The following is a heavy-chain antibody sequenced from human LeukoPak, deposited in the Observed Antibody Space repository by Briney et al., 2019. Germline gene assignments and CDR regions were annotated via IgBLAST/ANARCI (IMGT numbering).Heavy chain of an antibody. CDR1: GGSISSGGYS. CDR3: ARDADYGDYVGAFDI. J-gene: IGHJ3*02. D-gene: IGHD4-17*01. CDR2: IYHSGST. Sequence: SETLSLTCAVSGGSISSGGYSWSWIRQPPGKGLEWIGYIYHSGSTYYNPSLKSRVTISVDRSKNQFSLKLSSVTAADTAVYYCARDADYGDYVGAFDIWGQGTMVTASS. V-gene: IGHV4-30-2*01.